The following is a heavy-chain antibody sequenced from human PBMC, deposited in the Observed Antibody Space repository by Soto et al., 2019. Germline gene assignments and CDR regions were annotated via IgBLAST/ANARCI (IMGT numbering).Heavy chain of an antibody. V-gene: IGHV1-18*01. J-gene: IGHJ3*02. CDR1: GYTFTSYG. Sequence: ASVKVSCKASGYTFTSYGISWVRQAPGQGLEWMGWISAYNGNTNYAQKLQGRVTMTTDTSTSTAYMELRSLRSDDTAVYYCASPGASGYVNDAFDIWGQGTMVTVSS. CDR2: ISAYNGNT. CDR3: ASPGASGYVNDAFDI. D-gene: IGHD5-12*01.